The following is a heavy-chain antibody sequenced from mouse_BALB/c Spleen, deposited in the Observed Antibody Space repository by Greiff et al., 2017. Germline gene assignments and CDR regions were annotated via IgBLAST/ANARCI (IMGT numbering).Heavy chain of an antibody. J-gene: IGHJ1*01. CDR1: GYSITSGYY. Sequence: VQLKESGPGLVKPSQSLSLTCSVTGYSITSGYYWNWIRQFPGNKLEWMGYISYDGSNNYNPSLKNRISITRDTSKNQFFLKLNSVTTEDTATYYCARERGMITGYFDVWGAGTTVTVSS. V-gene: IGHV3-6*02. CDR3: ARERGMITGYFDV. D-gene: IGHD2-4*01. CDR2: ISYDGSN.